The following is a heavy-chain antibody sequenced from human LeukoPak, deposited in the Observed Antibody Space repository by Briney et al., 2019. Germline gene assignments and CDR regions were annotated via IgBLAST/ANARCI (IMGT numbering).Heavy chain of an antibody. V-gene: IGHV3-49*04. J-gene: IGHJ5*02. CDR3: TRGSGWFDP. D-gene: IGHD3-10*01. CDR1: GFTFGDYA. CDR2: IRSKAYGGTT. Sequence: PGRSLRLSCTASGFTFGDYAMSWVRQAPGKGLEWVGFIRSKAYGGTTEYAASVKGRFTISRDDSKSIAYLQMNSLKTEDTAVYYCTRGSGWFDPWGQGTLVTVSS.